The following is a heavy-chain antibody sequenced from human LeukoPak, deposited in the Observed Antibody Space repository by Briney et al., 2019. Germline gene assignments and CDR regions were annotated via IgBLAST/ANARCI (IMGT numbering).Heavy chain of an antibody. Sequence: GGSLRLSCEASGFTFSGYWMHWVRQAPGKGLVWVSRMSSDSTRSSHADSVKGRFTISRDNAKKMVYLQMNSLRVEDSAVYYCARDSRYCSGGSCYAVWANFDYWGQGTLVTVSS. D-gene: IGHD2-15*01. J-gene: IGHJ4*02. V-gene: IGHV3-74*01. CDR3: ARDSRYCSGGSCYAVWANFDY. CDR2: MSSDSTRS. CDR1: GFTFSGYW.